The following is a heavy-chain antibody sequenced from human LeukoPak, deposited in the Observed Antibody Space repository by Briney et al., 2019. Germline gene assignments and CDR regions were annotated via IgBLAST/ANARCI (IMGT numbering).Heavy chain of an antibody. CDR3: ARLLWFGDLDYFDY. D-gene: IGHD3-10*01. Sequence: SETLSLTCTVSGGSLSSGDYYWRWVRQPPGKGLEWLGYIYYSGSTYYNPSLKSRVTISVDTSKNQFSLKLGSVTAADTAVYYCARLLWFGDLDYFDYWGQGTLVTVSS. V-gene: IGHV4-30-4*01. CDR1: GGSLSSGDYY. J-gene: IGHJ4*02. CDR2: IYYSGST.